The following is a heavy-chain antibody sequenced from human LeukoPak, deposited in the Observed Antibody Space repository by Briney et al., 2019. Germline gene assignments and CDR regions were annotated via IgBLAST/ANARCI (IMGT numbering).Heavy chain of an antibody. CDR1: GGSISSGGYS. CDR3: ARGVGVLRGGVTYRRLYYFDY. D-gene: IGHD2/OR15-2a*01. J-gene: IGHJ4*02. Sequence: SQTLSLTCAVSGGSISSGGYSWSWIRQPPGKGLEWIGYIYHSGSTNYNPSLKSRVTISVDTSKNQFSLKLSSVTAADTAVYYCARGVGVLRGGVTYRRLYYFDYWGQGTLVTVSS. V-gene: IGHV4-30-2*01. CDR2: IYHSGST.